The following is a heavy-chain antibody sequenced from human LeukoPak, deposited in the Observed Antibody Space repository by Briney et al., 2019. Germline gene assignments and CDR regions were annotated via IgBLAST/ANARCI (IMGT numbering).Heavy chain of an antibody. CDR2: ISGSGGTT. CDR1: GFTFSSYA. V-gene: IGHV3-23*01. J-gene: IGHJ4*02. Sequence: GGSLRLSCAASGFTFSSYAMSWVRQAPGKGLKWVSAISGSGGTTYYADSVKGRFTISRDNSKNTLYLQMNSLRAEDTAVYYCAKHDFWSALDPIDYWGQATLVTVSS. D-gene: IGHD3-3*01. CDR3: AKHDFWSALDPIDY.